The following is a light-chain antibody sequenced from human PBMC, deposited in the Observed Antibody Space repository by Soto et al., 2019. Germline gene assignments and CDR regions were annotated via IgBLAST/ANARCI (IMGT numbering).Light chain of an antibody. Sequence: SVLTQPASVSGSPGQSITISCTVTSSDVGGHNSVSWYRQDPGKAPKLMIYDVSNLTSGVSDRFSGSKSGNTASLTISGLQIEDEADYYCSSFTSSVTACFGTGNKVTLL. CDR3: SSFTSSVTAC. J-gene: IGLJ1*01. CDR1: SSDVGGHNS. CDR2: DVS. V-gene: IGLV2-14*01.